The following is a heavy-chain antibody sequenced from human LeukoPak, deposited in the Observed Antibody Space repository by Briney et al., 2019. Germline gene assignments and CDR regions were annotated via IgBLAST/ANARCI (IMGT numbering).Heavy chain of an antibody. V-gene: IGHV1-69*04. Sequence: SVKVSCKASGGTFSSYAISWVRQAPGQGLEWMGRIIPIFGIADYAQKFQGRVTITADKSTSTAYMELSSLRSEDTAVYYCARMLSDGDYDDYWGQGTLVTVSS. D-gene: IGHD4-17*01. CDR1: GGTFSSYA. CDR2: IIPIFGIA. CDR3: ARMLSDGDYDDY. J-gene: IGHJ4*02.